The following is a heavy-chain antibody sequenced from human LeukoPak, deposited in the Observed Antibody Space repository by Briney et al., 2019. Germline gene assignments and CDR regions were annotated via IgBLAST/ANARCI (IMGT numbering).Heavy chain of an antibody. CDR3: TRAAWDY. CDR1: GGSISSDY. V-gene: IGHV3-66*01. Sequence: ETLSLTCTVSGGSISSDYMSWVRQAPGKGLEWVSVVYSDGNTYYADSVKGRFTIFRDTSKNTVYLQMNSLRAEDTAVYYCTRAAWDYWGQGTLVTVSS. J-gene: IGHJ4*02. CDR2: VYSDGNT.